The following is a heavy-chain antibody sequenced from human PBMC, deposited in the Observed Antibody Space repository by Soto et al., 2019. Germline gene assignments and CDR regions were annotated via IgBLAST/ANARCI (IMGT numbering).Heavy chain of an antibody. Sequence: QVQLVESGGGVVQPGRSLRLSCAASGFTFSSYGMHWVRQAPGKGLEWVAVISYDGSNKYYADSVKGRFTISRDNSKNTLYLQMNSLRAEDTAVYYCAKDQLRLSYYYYGMDVWGQGTTVTVSS. D-gene: IGHD1-1*01. V-gene: IGHV3-30*18. CDR3: AKDQLRLSYYYYGMDV. J-gene: IGHJ6*02. CDR2: ISYDGSNK. CDR1: GFTFSSYG.